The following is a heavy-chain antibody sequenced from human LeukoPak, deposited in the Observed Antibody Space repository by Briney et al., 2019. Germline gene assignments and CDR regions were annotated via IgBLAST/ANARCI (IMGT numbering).Heavy chain of an antibody. CDR3: ARGLALGLTVTPKAFDY. CDR2: ISNSGSPI. V-gene: IGHV3-48*01. CDR1: GFTFDSYS. Sequence: GGSLRLSCVVSGFTFDSYSMNWVRQAPGKGLEWISYISNSGSPIYYADSVKGRFTISRDEDKSSLYLQMNSLAADDTAVYYCARGLALGLTVTPKAFDYWGQGTLVTVSS. J-gene: IGHJ4*02. D-gene: IGHD4-11*01.